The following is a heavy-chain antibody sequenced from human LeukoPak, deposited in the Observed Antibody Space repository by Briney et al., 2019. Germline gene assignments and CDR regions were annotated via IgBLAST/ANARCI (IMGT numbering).Heavy chain of an antibody. Sequence: ASLNASFKASGHTFTGDYMHWGRQAPGQGLEWMGWINPNSGGTNYAQKFQGRVTMTRDTSITTAYLELSGLRSDDTAIYYCARVHLPYCSGGTCYDLGYWGQGTLVTVSS. D-gene: IGHD2-15*01. CDR1: GHTFTGDY. J-gene: IGHJ4*02. CDR2: INPNSGGT. V-gene: IGHV1-2*02. CDR3: ARVHLPYCSGGTCYDLGY.